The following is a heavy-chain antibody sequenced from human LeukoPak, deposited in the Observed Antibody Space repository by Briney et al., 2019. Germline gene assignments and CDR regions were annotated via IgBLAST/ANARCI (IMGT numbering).Heavy chain of an antibody. CDR2: FSGSGGGT. D-gene: IGHD3-22*01. V-gene: IGHV3-23*01. CDR1: GFTFSNYA. Sequence: GGSLRLSCAASGFTFSNYAASWVRQAPGKGLEWVSGFSGSGGGTYYADSVKGRFTVSRDNSKNTLYLQMNTLRPEDTAVYYCAARFPLAMIYWGQGTLVTVSS. J-gene: IGHJ4*02. CDR3: AARFPLAMIY.